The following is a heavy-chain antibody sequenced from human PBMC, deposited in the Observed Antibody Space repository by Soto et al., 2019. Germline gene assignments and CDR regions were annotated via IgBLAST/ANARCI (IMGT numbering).Heavy chain of an antibody. J-gene: IGHJ4*02. CDR1: GFTFRHFA. Sequence: QVVLVESGGGVVQSGRSLRLSCEASGFTFRHFAMHWVRQAPGKGLEWVAVISYDASEEYYADSVKGRFTISRDKSGDTVYMQMDSLRVEDTAVYYCAKAHYDFWSGTREYFDSWGQGTLVTVSS. V-gene: IGHV3-30*18. CDR2: ISYDASEE. D-gene: IGHD3-3*01. CDR3: AKAHYDFWSGTREYFDS.